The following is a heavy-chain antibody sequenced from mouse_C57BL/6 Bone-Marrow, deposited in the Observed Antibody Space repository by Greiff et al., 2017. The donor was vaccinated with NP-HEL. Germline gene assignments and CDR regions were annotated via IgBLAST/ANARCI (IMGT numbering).Heavy chain of an antibody. CDR3: ARGSSPHYYAMDY. V-gene: IGHV1-55*01. CDR2: IYPGSGST. CDR1: GYTFTSYW. D-gene: IGHD1-1*01. Sequence: VQLQQSGAELVKPGASVKMSCKASGYTFTSYWITWVKQRPGQGLEWIGDIYPGSGSTNYNEKFKSKATLTVDTSSSTAYMQLSSLTSEDSAVYYCARGSSPHYYAMDYWGQGTSVTVSS. J-gene: IGHJ4*01.